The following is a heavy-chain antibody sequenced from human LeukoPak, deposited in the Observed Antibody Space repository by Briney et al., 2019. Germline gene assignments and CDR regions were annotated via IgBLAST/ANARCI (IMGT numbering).Heavy chain of an antibody. J-gene: IGHJ4*02. D-gene: IGHD1-26*01. CDR3: AKGGKWDVTPFDY. V-gene: IGHV3-23*01. Sequence: ETLSLTCDVSGGSINDRDWWTWVRQAPGKGLEWVSTISGGGGSTYYADSVKGRFTISRDNSKNTLYLQVNSLRAEDTAVYYCAKGGKWDVTPFDYWGQGTLVTVSS. CDR1: GGSINDRDW. CDR2: ISGGGGST.